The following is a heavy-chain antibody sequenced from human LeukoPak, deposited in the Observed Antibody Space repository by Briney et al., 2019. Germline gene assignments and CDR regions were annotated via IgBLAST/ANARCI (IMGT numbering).Heavy chain of an antibody. Sequence: GASVKVSCKASGYTFTSYGISWVRQAPGQGLEWIGWISAYNGNTNYAQKLQGRVTMTTDTSTSTAYMELRSLRSDDTAVYYCARQDYYDSSGYYYPTFDYWGQGTLVTVSS. V-gene: IGHV1-18*01. CDR1: GYTFTSYG. CDR3: ARQDYYDSSGYYYPTFDY. J-gene: IGHJ4*02. CDR2: ISAYNGNT. D-gene: IGHD3-22*01.